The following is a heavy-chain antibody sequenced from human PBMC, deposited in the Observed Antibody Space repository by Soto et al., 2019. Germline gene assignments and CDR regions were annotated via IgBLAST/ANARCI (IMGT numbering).Heavy chain of an antibody. CDR3: ARDWSIAAVTTFDY. D-gene: IGHD6-13*01. CDR2: IYYSGST. J-gene: IGHJ4*02. Sequence: SETLSLTCTVSGGSISSGDYYWSWIRQPPGKGLEWIGYIYYSGSTYYNPSLKSRVTISVDTSKNQFSLKLSSVTAADTAVYYCARDWSIAAVTTFDYWGQGIQVTVSS. CDR1: GGSISSGDYY. V-gene: IGHV4-30-4*01.